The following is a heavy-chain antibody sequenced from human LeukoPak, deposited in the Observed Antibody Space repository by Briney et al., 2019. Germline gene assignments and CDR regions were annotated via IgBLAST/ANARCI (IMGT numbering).Heavy chain of an antibody. CDR3: AKGVAAGAFDI. CDR1: GFTFSSHA. J-gene: IGHJ3*02. CDR2: ISGSGDNR. V-gene: IGHV3-23*01. D-gene: IGHD2-15*01. Sequence: GGSLRLSCAASGFTFSSHAMSWVRQAPGKGQEWVSSISGSGDNRNHADSVKGRFTISRDNSKNTLYLQMNSLRAEDTAVYYCAKGVAAGAFDIWGQGTMVTVSS.